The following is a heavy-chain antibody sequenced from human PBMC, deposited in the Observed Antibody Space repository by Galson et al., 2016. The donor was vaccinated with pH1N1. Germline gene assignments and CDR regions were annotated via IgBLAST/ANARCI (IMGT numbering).Heavy chain of an antibody. CDR3: AHSPYGDYTLYFDP. CDR2: IYWDDDK. D-gene: IGHD4-17*01. V-gene: IGHV2-5*08. J-gene: IGHJ5*02. CDR1: GFSLSTSGMC. Sequence: PALVKPTQTLTLTCTSSGFSLSTSGMCVGWIRQPPGKALEWLALIYWDDDKRYSPALKSRLTITKDTSKNQVVLTMTNTDPVDTATYYCAHSPYGDYTLYFDPWGQGTLVTVSS.